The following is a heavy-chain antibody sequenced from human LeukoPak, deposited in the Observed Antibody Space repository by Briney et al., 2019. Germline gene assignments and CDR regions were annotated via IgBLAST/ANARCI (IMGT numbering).Heavy chain of an antibody. Sequence: GASVKVSCKASGYTFTGYYMHWVRQAPGQGLEWMGRINPNSGGTNYAQKFQGRVTMTRDTSISTAYMELSSLRSEDTAVYYCARGTYYYDSSGYYYSYFQHWGQGTLVTVSS. CDR1: GYTFTGYY. CDR2: INPNSGGT. CDR3: ARGTYYYDSSGYYYSYFQH. D-gene: IGHD3-22*01. J-gene: IGHJ1*01. V-gene: IGHV1-2*06.